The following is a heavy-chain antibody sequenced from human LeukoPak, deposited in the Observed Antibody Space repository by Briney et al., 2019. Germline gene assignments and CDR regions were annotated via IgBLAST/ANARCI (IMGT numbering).Heavy chain of an antibody. J-gene: IGHJ6*03. D-gene: IGHD2-21*02. Sequence: PGGSLRLSCAASGFTFSNYGMTWVRQGPGQGLEWVSGISGSGGDTYSADSVKGRFTISRDNSKNTLYLQMNSLRAEDTAVYYCARVSDRGDLYHYYYYMDVWGKGTTVTVSS. CDR3: ARVSDRGDLYHYYYYMDV. CDR2: ISGSGGDT. V-gene: IGHV3-23*01. CDR1: GFTFSNYG.